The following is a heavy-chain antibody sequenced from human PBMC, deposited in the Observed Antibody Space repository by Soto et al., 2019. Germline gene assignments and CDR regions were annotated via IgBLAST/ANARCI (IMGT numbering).Heavy chain of an antibody. CDR2: INSSGST. Sequence: QVQLQQWGAGLLKPSETLSITCAVFAGSFTTYSWSWIRQPPGKGLEWIGEINSSGSTNYNPSLKSLINRSVNRPKKQFYRWLTSEPAADKALYSCARIRAGISRSAFDIWGQGTMVTDSS. CDR3: ARIRAGISRSAFDI. CDR1: AGSFTTYS. D-gene: IGHD3-10*01. J-gene: IGHJ3*02. V-gene: IGHV4-34*01.